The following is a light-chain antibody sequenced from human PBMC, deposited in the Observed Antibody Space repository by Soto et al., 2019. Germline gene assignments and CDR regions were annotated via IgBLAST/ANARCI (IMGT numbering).Light chain of an antibody. Sequence: EIVLTQSPGTLSLSPGERATLSCRVSQIVSSTYLAWFQQKAGQAPRLLIYGASTRATGIPDRFSGSGSGTDFTLTISGLEPEDFALYYCQQYGVTPPNTFGGGTKVEV. CDR2: GAS. CDR1: QIVSSTY. CDR3: QQYGVTPPNT. V-gene: IGKV3-20*01. J-gene: IGKJ4*01.